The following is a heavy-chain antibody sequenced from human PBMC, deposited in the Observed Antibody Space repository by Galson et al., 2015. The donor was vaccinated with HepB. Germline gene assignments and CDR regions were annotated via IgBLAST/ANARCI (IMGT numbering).Heavy chain of an antibody. V-gene: IGHV3-7*03. CDR1: GFTFSNYW. Sequence: SLRLSCAASGFTFSNYWMSWVRQAPGTGLEWVANIKHDGSEKCYVDSVQGRFTISRDNAKSSLYLQMNSLRAEDTAVYYCARVTDYYDSCGYFDYWGQGSLVTVSS. J-gene: IGHJ4*02. D-gene: IGHD3-22*01. CDR2: IKHDGSEK. CDR3: ARVTDYYDSCGYFDY.